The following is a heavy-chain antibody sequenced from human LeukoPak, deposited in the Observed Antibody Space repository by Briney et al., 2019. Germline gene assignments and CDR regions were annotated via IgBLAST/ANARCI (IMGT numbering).Heavy chain of an antibody. Sequence: GGSLRLSCAASGLTFNSYWMHWVRQAPERGLGWVSRIKGDVSYANYADSVKGQFTISRDNAKNTLYLQMNSLRVEDTAVYYCARDNDFWSLDYWGQGALVTVSS. CDR1: GLTFNSYW. D-gene: IGHD3-3*01. CDR3: ARDNDFWSLDY. V-gene: IGHV3-74*01. J-gene: IGHJ4*02. CDR2: IKGDVSYA.